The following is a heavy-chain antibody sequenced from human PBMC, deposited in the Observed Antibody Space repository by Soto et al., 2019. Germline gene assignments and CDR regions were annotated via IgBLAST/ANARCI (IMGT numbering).Heavy chain of an antibody. J-gene: IGHJ6*02. V-gene: IGHV1-46*04. D-gene: IGHD6-13*01. CDR3: ARDLEQQSYYYYGMDV. CDR1: GYTFTSYY. CDR2: INPSGGST. Sequence: QVQLVQSGAEVKKPGASVKVSCKASGYTFTSYYMHWVRQAPGQGLEWMGIINPSGGSTSNAQNLQGRVTMTRDTSTSTVYMELSSLRSEDTAVYYCARDLEQQSYYYYGMDVWGQVTTVTVSS.